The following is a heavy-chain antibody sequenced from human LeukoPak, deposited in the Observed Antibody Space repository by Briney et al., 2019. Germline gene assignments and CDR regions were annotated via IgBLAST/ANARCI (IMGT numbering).Heavy chain of an antibody. CDR2: IYYSGST. Sequence: SETLSLTCTVSGGSISSYYWSWIRQPPGKGLEWIGYIYYSGSTNYNPSLKSRVTISVDTSKNQFSLKLSSVTAADTAVYYCARGSTYYDILTGYRYNWFDPWGQGTLVTASS. V-gene: IGHV4-59*12. CDR1: GGSISSYY. J-gene: IGHJ5*02. CDR3: ARGSTYYDILTGYRYNWFDP. D-gene: IGHD3-9*01.